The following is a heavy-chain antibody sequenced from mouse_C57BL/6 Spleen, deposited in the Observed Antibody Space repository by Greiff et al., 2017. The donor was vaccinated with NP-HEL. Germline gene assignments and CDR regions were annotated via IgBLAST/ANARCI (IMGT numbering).Heavy chain of an antibody. Sequence: EVQLQQSGAELVKPGASVKLSCTASGFNIKDYYMHWVKQRTEQGLEWIGRIDPEDGETKYAPKFQGKATITADTSSNTAYLQLSSLTSEDTAVYYCASRPGGSSYDWYFDVWGTGTTVTVSS. CDR1: GFNIKDYY. CDR3: ASRPGGSSYDWYFDV. CDR2: IDPEDGET. D-gene: IGHD1-1*01. J-gene: IGHJ1*03. V-gene: IGHV14-2*01.